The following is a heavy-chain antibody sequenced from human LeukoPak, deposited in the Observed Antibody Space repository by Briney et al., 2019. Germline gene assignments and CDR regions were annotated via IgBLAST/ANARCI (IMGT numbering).Heavy chain of an antibody. CDR2: MYTGGTT. V-gene: IGHV3-53*01. CDR1: GFTVSGTH. J-gene: IGHJ4*02. CDR3: AKDEATSGGGLAS. D-gene: IGHD3-16*01. Sequence: GGSLRLSCAAAGFTVSGTHVSWVRQAPGKGLEWVSAMYTGGTTSYADSVKGRFTISRDNSRNTLFLHMSSLRADDTAVYYCAKDEATSGGGLASWGQGTLVTVSS.